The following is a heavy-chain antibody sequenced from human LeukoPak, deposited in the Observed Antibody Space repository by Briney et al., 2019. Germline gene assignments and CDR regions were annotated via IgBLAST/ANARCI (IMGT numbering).Heavy chain of an antibody. CDR2: ISWNSGSI. V-gene: IGHV3-9*01. CDR1: GFTFDDYA. J-gene: IGHJ4*02. Sequence: GGSLRLSCAASGFTFDDYAMHWVRQAPGKGLEWVSGISWNSGSIGYADSVKGRFTISRDNAKNSLYLQMNSLRAEDTALYYCARTPYGMAAAGSYYFDYWGQGTLVTVSS. D-gene: IGHD6-13*01. CDR3: ARTPYGMAAAGSYYFDY.